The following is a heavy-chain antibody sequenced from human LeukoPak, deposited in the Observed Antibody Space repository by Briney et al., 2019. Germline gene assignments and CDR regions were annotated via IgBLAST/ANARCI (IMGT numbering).Heavy chain of an antibody. V-gene: IGHV3-30-3*01. CDR2: ISSDGDNK. J-gene: IGHJ6*02. Sequence: GGSLRLSCAASGFTFSTYAMHWVRQAPGKGLGWVAVISSDGDNKYYADSVKGRFTISRDNSKNALFLQMNSLRADDTAVYYCARGPNSSGWYRGSDYYYGMDVWGQGTTVTVSS. CDR3: ARGPNSSGWYRGSDYYYGMDV. CDR1: GFTFSTYA. D-gene: IGHD6-19*01.